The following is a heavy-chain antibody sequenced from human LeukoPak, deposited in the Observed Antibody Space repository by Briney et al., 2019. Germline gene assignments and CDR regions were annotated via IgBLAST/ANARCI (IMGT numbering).Heavy chain of an antibody. J-gene: IGHJ6*02. CDR2: ISGGGGSA. CDR1: GFTFSSYA. Sequence: QSGGSLRLSCAASGFTFSSYAMTWVRQAPGKGLEWVSAISGGGGSAYYADSVKGRFTISRDSSMNTLYLQMNSLTAGDTAVYYCAKAVGATRGYYYSGMDVWGQGTTVTVSS. D-gene: IGHD1-26*01. V-gene: IGHV3-23*01. CDR3: AKAVGATRGYYYSGMDV.